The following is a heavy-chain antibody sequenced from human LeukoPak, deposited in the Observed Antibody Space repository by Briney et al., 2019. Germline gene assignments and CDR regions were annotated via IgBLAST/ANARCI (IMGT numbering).Heavy chain of an antibody. CDR3: ARGCCTSAACYPGGVWFDP. V-gene: IGHV4-59*01. CDR1: GGSISSYI. CDR2: IYYSGST. J-gene: IGHJ5*02. Sequence: PSETLSLTCTISGGSISSYIWSWIRQPPGKGLEWIGHIYYSGSTHYNPSLKSRVTISLDTSKNQLSLKVTSVTAADTALYYCARGCCTSAACYPGGVWFDPWGQGTLATASS. D-gene: IGHD2-8*01.